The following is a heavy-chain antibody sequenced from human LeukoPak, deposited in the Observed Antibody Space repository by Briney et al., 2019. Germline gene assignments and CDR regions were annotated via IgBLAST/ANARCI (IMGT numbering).Heavy chain of an antibody. CDR2: ITGSGGTT. V-gene: IGHV3-23*01. CDR1: GFTFTSSA. Sequence: GGSLRLSCAASGFTFTSSAMRWVRQAPGKGTEWVSSITGSGGTTYYADSAKGRFTISRDNSKNTLYLQMNSLRADDTAVYYCAGGSYSTSYAFDIWGQGTTVTVSS. CDR3: AGGSYSTSYAFDI. D-gene: IGHD1-26*01. J-gene: IGHJ3*02.